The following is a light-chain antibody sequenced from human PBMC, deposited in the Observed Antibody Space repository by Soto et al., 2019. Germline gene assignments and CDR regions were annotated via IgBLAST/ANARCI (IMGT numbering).Light chain of an antibody. V-gene: IGKV3-20*01. Sequence: EIALTQSPGTLSLSPGERATLSCRASQSVSSSYLAWYQQKPGQAPRLLIYGASSRATGIPDRFSGSGSGTDFTLTISRLGAEDFAVYYCQQYGSSRVFGQGTRLEI. CDR3: QQYGSSRV. CDR2: GAS. CDR1: QSVSSSY. J-gene: IGKJ5*01.